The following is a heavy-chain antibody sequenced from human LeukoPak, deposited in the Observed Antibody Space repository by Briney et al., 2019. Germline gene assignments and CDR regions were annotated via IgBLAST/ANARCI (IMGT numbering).Heavy chain of an antibody. V-gene: IGHV3-30*04. CDR2: ISYGGSNK. CDR1: GFTFSSYV. D-gene: IGHD2-2*01. Sequence: PGGSLRLSCAASGFTFSSYVMHWVRQAPGKGLEWVAVISYGGSNKYYADSVKGRFTISRDNSKNTLYLQMNSLRAEDTAVYYCAREGDIVVVPAARVWDYWGQGTLVTVSS. J-gene: IGHJ4*02. CDR3: AREGDIVVVPAARVWDY.